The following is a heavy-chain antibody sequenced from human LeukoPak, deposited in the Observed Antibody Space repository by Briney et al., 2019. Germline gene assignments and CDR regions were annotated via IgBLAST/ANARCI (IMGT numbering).Heavy chain of an antibody. CDR2: IRQDGSEK. CDR3: ARDGRAEGIYFDY. J-gene: IGHJ4*02. V-gene: IGHV3-7*01. Sequence: PGGSLRLSCAASGFTFSSHWMHWVRQAPGKGLEWVAHIRQDGSEKYYVDSVTGRFTISRDNAKNSLYLQMNSLRADDTAVYLCARDGRAEGIYFDYWGQGTLVSVPS. D-gene: IGHD1-1*01. CDR1: GFTFSSHW.